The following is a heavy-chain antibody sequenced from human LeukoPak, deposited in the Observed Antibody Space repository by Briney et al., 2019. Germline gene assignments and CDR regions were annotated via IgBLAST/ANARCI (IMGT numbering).Heavy chain of an antibody. V-gene: IGHV4-34*01. CDR1: GFTFSSYG. Sequence: LRLSCAASGFTFSSYGMHWVRQAPGKGLEWIGEINHSGSTNYNPSLKSRVTISVDTSKNQFSLKLSSVTAADTAVYYCARGRGLHWFDPWGQGTLVTVSS. CDR3: ARGRGLHWFDP. CDR2: INHSGST. J-gene: IGHJ5*02. D-gene: IGHD5/OR15-5a*01.